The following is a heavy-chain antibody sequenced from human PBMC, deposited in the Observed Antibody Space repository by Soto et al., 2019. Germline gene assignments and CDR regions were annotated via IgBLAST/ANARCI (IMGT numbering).Heavy chain of an antibody. J-gene: IGHJ4*02. CDR3: ARAAATHFDN. CDR2: ICHSGKT. CDR1: AYSMRSGYY. V-gene: IGHV4-38-2*01. D-gene: IGHD6-25*01. Sequence: SETLSRTCGVSAYSMRSGYYWSFIRQPPGEGLQWIGNICHSGKTYYNPSLKSRVSVSLDTSKNQFSLNLTSVTAADTAVYYCARAAATHFDNWGQGLLVTVSS.